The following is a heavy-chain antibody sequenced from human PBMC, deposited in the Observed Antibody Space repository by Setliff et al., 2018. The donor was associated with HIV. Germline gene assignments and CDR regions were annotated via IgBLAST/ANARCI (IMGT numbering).Heavy chain of an antibody. V-gene: IGHV1-24*01. D-gene: IGHD3-10*01. Sequence: ALVKVSCKVSGYTLTEVSVHWVRQAPGKGLEWMGYFDPEDGETVHAQKFQGRVTMTEDTSTDTAYMELSGLRSDDTAVYYCARVPGARPYYYYYMDVWGKGTTVTVSS. J-gene: IGHJ6*03. CDR2: FDPEDGET. CDR1: GYTLTEVS. CDR3: ARVPGARPYYYYYMDV.